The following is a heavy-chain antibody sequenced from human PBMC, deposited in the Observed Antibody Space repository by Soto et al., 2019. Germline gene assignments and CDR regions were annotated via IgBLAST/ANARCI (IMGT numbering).Heavy chain of an antibody. J-gene: IGHJ4*02. V-gene: IGHV4-39*01. D-gene: IGHD2-8*01. CDR2: VYYRGRS. CDR3: VSQRTSVLTQAYFDY. Sequence: SETLSLTCTVSGGSVSNSNYYWGWIRQPPGKGLEWIGSVYYRGRSYSKSSVKSRVTISVDTSKNQFSLNLNSVTASDTAVYYCVSQRTSVLTQAYFDYWGPGALVTVSS. CDR1: GGSVSNSNYY.